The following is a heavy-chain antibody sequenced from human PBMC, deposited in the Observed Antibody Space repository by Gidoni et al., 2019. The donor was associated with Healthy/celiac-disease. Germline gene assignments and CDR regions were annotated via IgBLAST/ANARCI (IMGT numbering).Heavy chain of an antibody. Sequence: QVQLVASGGGVVQPGRSLRLPCSAAGFTFSSYGMHWVRQAPGKGLAVVAVILYDGSNKYYADSVKGRFTISRDNSKNTLYLQMNSLRAEDTAVYYCARERYSSGWYNYYGMDVWGQGTTVTVSS. J-gene: IGHJ6*02. V-gene: IGHV3-33*01. D-gene: IGHD6-19*01. CDR2: ILYDGSNK. CDR1: GFTFSSYG. CDR3: ARERYSSGWYNYYGMDV.